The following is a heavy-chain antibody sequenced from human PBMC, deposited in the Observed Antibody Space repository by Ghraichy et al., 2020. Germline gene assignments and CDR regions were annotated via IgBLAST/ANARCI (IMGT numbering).Heavy chain of an antibody. CDR2: IWHDGSNH. D-gene: IGHD3-3*01. J-gene: IGHJ4*02. V-gene: IGHV3-33*01. Sequence: SLNISCAASGFSFQNYGMHWVRQAPGKGLEWVAVIWHDGSNHYYSEAVKGRFTISRDNSKSMVYLQMDSLRVDDTAVYFCARINSSAFHASDYWGQGTLVTVSS. CDR1: GFSFQNYG. CDR3: ARINSSAFHASDY.